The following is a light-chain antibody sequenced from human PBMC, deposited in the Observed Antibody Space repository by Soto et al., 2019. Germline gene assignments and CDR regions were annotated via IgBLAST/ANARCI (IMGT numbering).Light chain of an antibody. Sequence: QSALTQPASVSGSPGQSITISCTGTSNDVGGYNLVSWFQQHPGKAPKLMISEVNKRPSGVSNRFSGSKSANTAALTVSGPQTGDQADYYCCSHGGGSIRQWVFGGGTKLTVL. CDR3: CSHGGGSIRQWV. CDR2: EVN. J-gene: IGLJ3*02. CDR1: SNDVGGYNL. V-gene: IGLV2-23*02.